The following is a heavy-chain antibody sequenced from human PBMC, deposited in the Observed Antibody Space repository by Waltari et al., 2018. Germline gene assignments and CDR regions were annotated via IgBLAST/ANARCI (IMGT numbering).Heavy chain of an antibody. D-gene: IGHD6-19*01. CDR3: AKFPTVAGSRSFFSD. V-gene: IGHV3-48*03. Sequence: EVQLVESGGGWVQPGGSLRLSCEASQFAFSDDEMNWVRQAPGKGLEWISYISGSGKTTKYAQSVKGRFIISRDNAKNSLYLEMTSLRVEDTAFYYCAKFPTVAGSRSFFSDWGQGTLVTVSS. J-gene: IGHJ4*02. CDR2: ISGSGKTT. CDR1: QFAFSDDE.